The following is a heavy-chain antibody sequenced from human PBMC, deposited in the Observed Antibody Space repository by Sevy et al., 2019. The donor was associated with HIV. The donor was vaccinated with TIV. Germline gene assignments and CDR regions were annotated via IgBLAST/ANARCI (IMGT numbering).Heavy chain of an antibody. CDR1: GGSMSSYY. CDR3: AKGGHYDSAGWD. Sequence: SETLSLTCTVSGGSMSSYYWTWIRQPPGKGLEWIGYIYYSGNTNYNPSLKSRVTISVDTSKNQFSLRLSSVTAADTAVYYCAKGGHYDSAGWDWSQGTLVTVSS. CDR2: IYYSGNT. D-gene: IGHD3-22*01. J-gene: IGHJ4*02. V-gene: IGHV4-59*03.